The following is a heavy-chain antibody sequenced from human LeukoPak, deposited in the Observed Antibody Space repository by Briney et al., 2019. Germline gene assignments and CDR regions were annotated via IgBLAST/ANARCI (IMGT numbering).Heavy chain of an antibody. J-gene: IGHJ4*02. CDR3: AKERSGSSSSWYTNYFDY. V-gene: IGHV3-30*02. CDR2: IRYDGSNK. D-gene: IGHD6-13*01. CDR1: GFTVSSYG. Sequence: GGSLRLSCAASGFTVSSYGMRWVREAPGKGLEWVAFIRYDGSNKYYADSVKGRFTISRDNSKNTLYLQMNSLRAEDTAVYYCAKERSGSSSSWYTNYFDYWGQGTLVTVSS.